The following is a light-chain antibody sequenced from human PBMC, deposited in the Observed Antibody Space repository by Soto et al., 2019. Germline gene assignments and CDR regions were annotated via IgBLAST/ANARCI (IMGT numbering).Light chain of an antibody. CDR1: SSDVGGYNY. CDR2: EVT. Sequence: QSALTQPRSVSGSPGQSVTISCTGTSSDVGGYNYVSWYQQHPGKAPKLMIYEVTNRPSGVSNRFSGSKSGNTASLTISGLQAEDEADYYCSSYTSISTLVFGGGTKLTVL. CDR3: SSYTSISTLV. V-gene: IGLV2-14*01. J-gene: IGLJ2*01.